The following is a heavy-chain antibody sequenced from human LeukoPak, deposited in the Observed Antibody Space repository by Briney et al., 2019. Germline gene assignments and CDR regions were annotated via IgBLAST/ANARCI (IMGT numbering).Heavy chain of an antibody. D-gene: IGHD1-14*01. V-gene: IGHV3-48*01. J-gene: IGHJ5*02. CDR1: GFTFSSYR. CDR2: ISSSSSTI. Sequence: GGSLRLSCAASGFTFSSYRMTWVRQAPGKGLEWVSYISSSSSTIYYADSVKGRFTISRDNAKNSMYLQMNSLRAEDTAMYYCARVLQPYNRPRTKWFDPWGQGTLVTVSS. CDR3: ARVLQPYNRPRTKWFDP.